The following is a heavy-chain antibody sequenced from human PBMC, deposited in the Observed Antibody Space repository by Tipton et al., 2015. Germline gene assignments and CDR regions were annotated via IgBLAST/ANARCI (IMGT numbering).Heavy chain of an antibody. CDR1: GGSVTSGSYY. V-gene: IGHV4-61*01. J-gene: IGHJ6*02. D-gene: IGHD5-24*01. CDR2: ISYTDGA. CDR3: ARDLEHGMDV. Sequence: TLSLTCTVSGGSVTSGSYYWSWIRQAPGKGLEWIGYISYTDGAHYNPALKSRVTISVDTSKNQFSLTLNSVTAADTAVYYCARDLEHGMDVWGQGTTVTVSS.